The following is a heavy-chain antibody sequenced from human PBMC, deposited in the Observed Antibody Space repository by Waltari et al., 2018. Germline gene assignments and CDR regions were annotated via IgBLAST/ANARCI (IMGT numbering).Heavy chain of an antibody. CDR1: GFTFSYYW. Sequence: EVQLVESGGGLVQPGGSLRLSCVASGFTFSYYWMHWVRQAPGKGLVWVSRSNSDGSTTSYADSVKGRFTISRDNARNTLYLQMNSLRAEDTAVYYCARDGYSYGLGTFDVWGQGTMVTVSS. J-gene: IGHJ3*01. D-gene: IGHD5-18*01. V-gene: IGHV3-74*01. CDR3: ARDGYSYGLGTFDV. CDR2: SNSDGSTT.